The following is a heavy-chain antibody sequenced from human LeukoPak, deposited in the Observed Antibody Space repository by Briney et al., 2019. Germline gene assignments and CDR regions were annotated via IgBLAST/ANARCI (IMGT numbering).Heavy chain of an antibody. CDR1: GGSISSYY. V-gene: IGHV4-4*07. J-gene: IGHJ5*02. Sequence: TSETLFLTCTVSGGSISSYYWSWIQQPAGKGLEWIGRIYTSGSTNYNPSLKSRVTMSVDTSKNQFSLKLSSVTAADTAVYYCASEDEYYYDSSGYFAWGQGTLVTVSS. D-gene: IGHD3-22*01. CDR2: IYTSGST. CDR3: ASEDEYYYDSSGYFA.